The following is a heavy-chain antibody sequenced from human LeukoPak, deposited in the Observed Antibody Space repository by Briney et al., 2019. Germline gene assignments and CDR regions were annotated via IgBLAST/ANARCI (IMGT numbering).Heavy chain of an antibody. Sequence: PGGSLRLSCAASGFTFSSHWMHWVRQAPGKGLVWVSRINSVGSNTNYADSVKGRFTISRDNAKNTLYLQMNSLRAEDTAVYYCARFGTTHDAFDIWGQGTMVTVS. CDR2: INSVGSNT. D-gene: IGHD1-1*01. CDR1: GFTFSSHW. J-gene: IGHJ3*02. CDR3: ARFGTTHDAFDI. V-gene: IGHV3-74*01.